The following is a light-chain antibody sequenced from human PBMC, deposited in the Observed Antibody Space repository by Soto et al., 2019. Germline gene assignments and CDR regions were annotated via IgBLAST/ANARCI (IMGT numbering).Light chain of an antibody. V-gene: IGLV2-14*01. J-gene: IGLJ1*01. CDR2: EVS. Sequence: QSALTQPASVSGSPGQSITISCTGTSSDVGGYNYVSWYQQHPGKAPKLMIYEVSNRPSGVSNRFSGSKSGNTASLTISGLQAEDEADYYCNSYTSSSLPYVFGTGTKLTVL. CDR3: NSYTSSSLPYV. CDR1: SSDVGGYNY.